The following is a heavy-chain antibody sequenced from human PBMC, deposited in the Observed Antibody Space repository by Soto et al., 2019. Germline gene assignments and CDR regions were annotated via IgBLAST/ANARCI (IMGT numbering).Heavy chain of an antibody. D-gene: IGHD3-16*01. Sequence: SVKVSCKASGGTFSSYAISWVRQAPGQGLEWMGGIFPIFGTANYAQKFQGRVTITADESTSTAYMELSSLRSEDTAVYYCARGKGEAPPPDYYYYGMDVWGQGTTVTVSS. V-gene: IGHV1-69*13. CDR1: GGTFSSYA. J-gene: IGHJ6*02. CDR2: IFPIFGTA. CDR3: ARGKGEAPPPDYYYYGMDV.